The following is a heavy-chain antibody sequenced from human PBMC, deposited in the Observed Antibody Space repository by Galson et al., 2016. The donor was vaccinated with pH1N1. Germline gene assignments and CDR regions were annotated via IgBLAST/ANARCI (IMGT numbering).Heavy chain of an antibody. CDR1: GYTFTGYY. Sequence: SVKVSCKASGYTFTGYYMHWVRQAPGQGLEWMGWINPNSGGTNYAQKFQGRVTMTRDTSISTAYMELSRLRSDDTAIYYCAIETDPGLYFDDWGQGTLVTVSS. D-gene: IGHD2-8*02. CDR3: AIETDPGLYFDD. J-gene: IGHJ4*02. V-gene: IGHV1-2*02. CDR2: INPNSGGT.